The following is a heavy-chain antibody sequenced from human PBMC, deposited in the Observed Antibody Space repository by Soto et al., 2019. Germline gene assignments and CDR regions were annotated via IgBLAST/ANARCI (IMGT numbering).Heavy chain of an antibody. CDR2: ISATGGST. D-gene: IGHD2-15*01. J-gene: IGHJ4*02. CDR1: GFTFGIYA. V-gene: IGHV3-23*01. Sequence: EVQLLESGGDLVQPGGSLRLSCAASGFTFGIYAMPWVRQAPGKGLEWVSTISATGGSTFYADSVKCRFTISRDNSKNTLYLQMNSLSAEDTAIYYCAKDLSSYYYFDFWGQGTLVTVSS. CDR3: AKDLSSYYYFDF.